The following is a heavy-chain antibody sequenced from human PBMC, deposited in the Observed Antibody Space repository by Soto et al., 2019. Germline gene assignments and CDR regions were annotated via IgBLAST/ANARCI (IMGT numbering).Heavy chain of an antibody. Sequence: SVKVSCKASGGTFSSYAISWVRQAPGQRLEWMGGIIPIFGTANYAQKFQGRVTITRDASASTAYMELSSLRSEDTAVYYCARVQGHSGQGGYCSGGSCYADAFDIWGQGTMVTVSS. CDR3: ARVQGHSGQGGYCSGGSCYADAFDI. CDR2: IIPIFGTA. CDR1: GGTFSSYA. D-gene: IGHD2-15*01. V-gene: IGHV1-69*13. J-gene: IGHJ3*02.